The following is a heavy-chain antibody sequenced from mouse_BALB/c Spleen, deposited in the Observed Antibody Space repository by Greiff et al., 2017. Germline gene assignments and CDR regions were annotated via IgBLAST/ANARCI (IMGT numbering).Heavy chain of an antibody. CDR3: TREGATLITTRFAY. Sequence: EVQLQQSGTVLARPGASVKMSCKASGYSFTSYWMHWVKQRPGQGLEWIGAIYPGNSETRYNQKFKGKAKLTAVTSASTAYMELSNLTNEDSAVYYCTREGATLITTRFAYWGQGTLVTVSA. CDR2: IYPGNSET. J-gene: IGHJ3*01. V-gene: IGHV1-5*01. D-gene: IGHD2-4*01. CDR1: GYSFTSYW.